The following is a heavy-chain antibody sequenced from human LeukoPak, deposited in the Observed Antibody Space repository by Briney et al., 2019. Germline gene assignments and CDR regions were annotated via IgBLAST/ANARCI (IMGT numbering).Heavy chain of an antibody. J-gene: IGHJ4*02. CDR3: ARVMQQAGWGY. Sequence: GGSLRLSCAASGFTLRSYWMTWVRQAPGKGLEWVANIKQDGSEIHYVDSVKGRFTISRDNAKNSLYLQMNSLRAEDTAVYYCARVMQQAGWGYWGQGILVTVSS. CDR2: IKQDGSEI. CDR1: GFTLRSYW. D-gene: IGHD6-19*01. V-gene: IGHV3-7*01.